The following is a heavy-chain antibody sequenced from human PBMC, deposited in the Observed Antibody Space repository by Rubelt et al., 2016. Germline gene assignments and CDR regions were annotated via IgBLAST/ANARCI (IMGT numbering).Heavy chain of an antibody. J-gene: IGHJ6*02. CDR3: ASSAAGTGYYYYYGMDV. D-gene: IGHD6-13*01. Sequence: QLQLQESGPGLVKPSETLSLTCTVSGGSISSSSYSWGWIRQPPGKGLEWIGSIYYSGSTYYNPSVKSGVTISVDTSKNQFSLKRSFVTAADTAVYYCASSAAGTGYYYYYGMDVWGQGTTVTVSS. CDR2: IYYSGST. CDR1: GGSISSSSYS. V-gene: IGHV4-39*01.